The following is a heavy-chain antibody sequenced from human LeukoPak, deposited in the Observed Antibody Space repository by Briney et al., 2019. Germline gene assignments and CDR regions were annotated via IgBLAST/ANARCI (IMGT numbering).Heavy chain of an antibody. Sequence: PSETLSLTCAVYGGSFTDYYWSWIRQAPGKGLEWIGEIDHSGSTDYNPSLKSRVTISVDTSKNQFSLKLSSVTAADTAVYYCVRHRYSGYDFIWGQGTLVTVSS. CDR3: VRHRYSGYDFI. CDR2: IDHSGST. J-gene: IGHJ4*02. V-gene: IGHV4-34*01. CDR1: GGSFTDYY. D-gene: IGHD5-12*01.